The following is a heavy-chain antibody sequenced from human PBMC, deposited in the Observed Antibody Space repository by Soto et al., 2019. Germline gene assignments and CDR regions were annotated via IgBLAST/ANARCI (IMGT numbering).Heavy chain of an antibody. V-gene: IGHV1-2*02. CDR3: ARPPVYISDWYYFDL. CDR2: ISPKSGGT. Sequence: ASVKVACQASRYPFINHYMHWVRQPPGQGFEWMGRISPKSGGTTYAQKFQGRVSMPWGTSLKTAYMERNSLMSDDTGVYYCARPPVYISDWYYFDLWGRRSQVTVSS. J-gene: IGHJ4*02. CDR1: RYPFINHY. D-gene: IGHD3-9*01.